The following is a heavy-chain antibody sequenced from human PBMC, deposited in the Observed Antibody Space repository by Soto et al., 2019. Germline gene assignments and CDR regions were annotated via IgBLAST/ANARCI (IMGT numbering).Heavy chain of an antibody. CDR2: IYSGGST. CDR1: GFTVSSNY. J-gene: IGHJ4*02. V-gene: IGHV3-53*04. Sequence: GGSLRLSCAASGFTVSSNYMSWVRQAPGKGLEWVSVIYSGGSTYYADSVKGRFTISRHNSKNTLYLQMNSLRSEDTAVYYCARVALGCYDYWGQGTLVTVSS. D-gene: IGHD2-15*01. CDR3: ARVALGCYDY.